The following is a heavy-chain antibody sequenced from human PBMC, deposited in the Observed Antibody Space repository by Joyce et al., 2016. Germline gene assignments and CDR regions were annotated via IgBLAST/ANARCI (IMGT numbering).Heavy chain of an antibody. D-gene: IGHD2/OR15-2a*01. CDR3: ARDTSRRTLKGMDV. CDR2: ISPIFGTT. V-gene: IGHV1-69*12. CDR1: GGTFSSYS. J-gene: IGHJ6*02. Sequence: QVYLEQSGAEVRKPGSSVTVSCKASGGTFSSYSIAWVRKAPGEGLEWMGEISPIFGTTSYADKGQGRGAKTAHAYTSTANMELSGLTSEDTAIYYCARDTSRRTLKGMDVWGQGTTVTVSS.